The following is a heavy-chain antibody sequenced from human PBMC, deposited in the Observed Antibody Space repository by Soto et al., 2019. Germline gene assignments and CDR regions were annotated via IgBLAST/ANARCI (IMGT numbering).Heavy chain of an antibody. CDR3: ARGMGRYFDL. J-gene: IGHJ2*01. CDR1: GDSISNFN. Sequence: QVQLQESGPGLVKPSETLSLTCTVSGDSISNFNWSWIRQLTGKGPETLGRISARGRTNYNPSLQSRVAMSLDTSKNQFSLRLTSLSAADTAVYFCARGMGRYFDLWGRGTLVTVFS. D-gene: IGHD2-8*01. V-gene: IGHV4-4*07. CDR2: ISARGRT.